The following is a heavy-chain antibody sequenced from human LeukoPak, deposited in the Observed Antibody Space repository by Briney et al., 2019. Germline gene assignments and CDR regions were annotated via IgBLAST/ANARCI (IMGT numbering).Heavy chain of an antibody. V-gene: IGHV3-48*01. J-gene: IGHJ4*02. CDR2: ISSSSSTI. CDR1: GFTFSSYS. CDR3: ARDRGDGYNYVIGVGGPPHY. Sequence: PGGSLRLSCAASGFTFSSYSMNWVRQAPGKGLEWVSYISSSSSTIYYADSVKGRFTISRDNAKNSLYLQMNSLRAEDTAVYYCARDRGDGYNYVIGVGGPPHYWGQGTLVTVSS. D-gene: IGHD5-24*01.